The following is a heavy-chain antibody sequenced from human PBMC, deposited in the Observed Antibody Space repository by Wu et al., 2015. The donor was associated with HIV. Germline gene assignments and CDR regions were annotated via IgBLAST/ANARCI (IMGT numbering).Heavy chain of an antibody. V-gene: IGHV1-69*04. CDR1: GGTLSSYA. CDR3: ARGSIVDMSTPSYYYYVLDV. Sequence: QVQLVQSGTEVKKPGSSVKVSCKASGGTLSSYAISWVRQAPGQGPEWMGRIIPIFGIANYAQKFQGRVTITADKSTSTAYMELSSLRSEDTAVYYCARGSIVDMSTPSYYYYVLDVWGQGTTVTVSS. D-gene: IGHD5-24*01. CDR2: IIPIFGIA. J-gene: IGHJ6*02.